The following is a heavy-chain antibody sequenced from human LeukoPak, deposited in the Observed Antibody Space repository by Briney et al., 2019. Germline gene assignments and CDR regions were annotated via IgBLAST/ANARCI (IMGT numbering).Heavy chain of an antibody. D-gene: IGHD6-6*01. Sequence: ASEKVSCKASGYTFTGYYMHWVRQAPGQGLEWMGWINPNSGGTNYAQKFQGRVTMTRDTSISTAYMELSRLRSDDTAVYYCARGGGAIAARTGDWGQGTLVTVSS. CDR3: ARGGGAIAARTGD. J-gene: IGHJ4*02. CDR2: INPNSGGT. V-gene: IGHV1-2*02. CDR1: GYTFTGYY.